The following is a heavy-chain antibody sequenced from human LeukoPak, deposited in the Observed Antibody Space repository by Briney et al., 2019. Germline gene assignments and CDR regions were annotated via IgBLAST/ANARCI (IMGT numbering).Heavy chain of an antibody. CDR2: ISAYNGNT. V-gene: IGHV1-18*01. Sequence: GASVKVSCKASGYTFTTYGISWVRQAPGQGLEWLGWISAYNGNTNYAQKLQRRVTMTTDTSTSTAYMELRSLRSDDTAVYYCARDLVSAEYYYYYMDGWGKGTTVTVSS. CDR3: ARDLVSAEYYYYYMDG. J-gene: IGHJ6*03. D-gene: IGHD2-2*01. CDR1: GYTFTTYG.